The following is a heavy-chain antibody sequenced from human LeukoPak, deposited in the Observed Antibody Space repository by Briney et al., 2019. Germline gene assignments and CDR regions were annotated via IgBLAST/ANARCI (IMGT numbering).Heavy chain of an antibody. J-gene: IGHJ4*02. CDR3: AKVNKKMADLDY. D-gene: IGHD5-24*01. CDR2: ISGSGGST. Sequence: PGASLRLSCAASGFTFSSYAMSWVRQAPGKGLEWVSAISGSGGSTYHADSVKGRFTISRDNSKNTLYLQMNSLRAEDTAVYYCAKVNKKMADLDYWGQGTLVTVSS. CDR1: GFTFSSYA. V-gene: IGHV3-23*01.